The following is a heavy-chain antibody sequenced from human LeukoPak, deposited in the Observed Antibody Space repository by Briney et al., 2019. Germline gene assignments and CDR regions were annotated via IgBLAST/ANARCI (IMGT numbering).Heavy chain of an antibody. J-gene: IGHJ4*02. Sequence: PGGSLRLSCAASGFTVSSNYISWVRQAPGKGLEWVSSISSSSSYIYYADSVKGRFTISRDNAKNSLYLQMNSLRAEDTAVYYCARDRNTDFWSGYYTNYFDYWGQGTLVTVSS. V-gene: IGHV3-21*01. CDR3: ARDRNTDFWSGYYTNYFDY. CDR2: ISSSSSYI. D-gene: IGHD3-3*01. CDR1: GFTVSSNY.